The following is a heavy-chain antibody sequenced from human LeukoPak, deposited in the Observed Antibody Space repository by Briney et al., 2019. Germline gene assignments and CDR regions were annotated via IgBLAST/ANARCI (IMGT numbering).Heavy chain of an antibody. J-gene: IGHJ4*02. Sequence: ASVKVSCKASGYTFTSYDINWVRQATGQGLEWMGWMNPNSGNTGYAQKFQGRVTMTRNTSISTAYMELSSLRSEDTAVYYCARGGNYYDSSGYYQAFDYWGQGTLVTVSS. CDR2: MNPNSGNT. V-gene: IGHV1-8*01. CDR1: GYTFTSYD. CDR3: ARGGNYYDSSGYYQAFDY. D-gene: IGHD3-22*01.